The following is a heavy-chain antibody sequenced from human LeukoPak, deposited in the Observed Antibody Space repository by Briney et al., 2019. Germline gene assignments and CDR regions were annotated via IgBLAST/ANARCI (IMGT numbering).Heavy chain of an antibody. CDR1: GFTFSSYS. CDR2: IKSKTDGGTT. V-gene: IGHV3-15*01. CDR3: TTGLGGTYSSGWPQGDY. Sequence: GGSLRLSCAASGFTFSSYSMNWVRQAPGKGLEWVGRIKSKTDGGTTDYAAPVKGRFTISRDDSKNTLYLQMNSLKTEDTAVYYCTTGLGGTYSSGWPQGDYWGQGTLVTVSS. D-gene: IGHD6-19*01. J-gene: IGHJ4*02.